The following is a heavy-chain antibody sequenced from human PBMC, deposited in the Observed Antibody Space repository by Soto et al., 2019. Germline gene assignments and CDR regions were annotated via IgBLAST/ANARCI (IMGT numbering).Heavy chain of an antibody. Sequence: PSQTISLTCAISGDSVSSNIAARNWIRQSPSRGLEWLGRTYYRSKWYNDYAVSVKSRITINPDTSKNQFSLQLHSVTPEDTALFSGEGDKIGSCVIPGFFFLDPGGGGTRFTVS. CDR2: TYYRSKWYN. CDR1: GDSVSSNIAA. CDR3: EGDKIGSCVIPGFFFLDP. J-gene: IGHJ4*02. D-gene: IGHD3-3*01. V-gene: IGHV6-1*01.